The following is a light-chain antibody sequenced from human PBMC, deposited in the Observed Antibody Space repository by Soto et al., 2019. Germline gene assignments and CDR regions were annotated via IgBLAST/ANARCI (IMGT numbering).Light chain of an antibody. CDR3: QEYNSWPLT. CDR2: GAS. J-gene: IGKJ4*01. Sequence: ESVLTQSPGTLSLYPGERDTLSCRASQSVSSSYLAWYQQKPGQAPRLLIYGASSRATGIPDRFSGSGSGTDFTRTISRLEFADSAVYYCQEYNSWPLTFGGGKKVEIQ. V-gene: IGKV3-20*01. CDR1: QSVSSSY.